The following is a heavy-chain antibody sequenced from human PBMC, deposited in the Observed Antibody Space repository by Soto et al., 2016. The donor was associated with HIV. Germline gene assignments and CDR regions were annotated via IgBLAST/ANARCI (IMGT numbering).Heavy chain of an antibody. D-gene: IGHD3-10*01. V-gene: IGHV3-30*04. Sequence: VQLVESGGGVVQPGRSLRLSCAASGFTFSSYAMHWVRQAPGKGLEWVAVISYDGNNKYYADSVKGRFTISRDNSKNTLYLQMNSLRPEDTAVYYCARDRGYYGSGSLLVKGSTTWGPGTLGHRLH. J-gene: IGHJ4*02. CDR2: ISYDGNNK. CDR1: GFTFSSYA. CDR3: ARDRGYYGSGSLLVKGSTT.